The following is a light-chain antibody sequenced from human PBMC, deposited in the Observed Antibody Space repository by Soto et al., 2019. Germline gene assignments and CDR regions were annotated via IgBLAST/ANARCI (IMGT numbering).Light chain of an antibody. CDR3: SSYTGSSTPYV. CDR1: SSDVGGYNY. Sequence: QSALTQPASVSGSPGQSITISRTGTSSDVGGYNYVSWYQQHPGKAPKLMIYEVSDRPSGVSNRFSGSKSGNTASLTISGLQAEDEADYYCSSYTGSSTPYVFGTGTKVTVL. J-gene: IGLJ1*01. CDR2: EVS. V-gene: IGLV2-14*01.